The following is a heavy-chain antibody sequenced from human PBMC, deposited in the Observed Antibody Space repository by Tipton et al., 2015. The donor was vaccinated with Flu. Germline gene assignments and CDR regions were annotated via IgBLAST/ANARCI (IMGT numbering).Heavy chain of an antibody. V-gene: IGHV4-38-2*02. CDR3: ARDRWEYARGFDS. D-gene: IGHD2-2*01. CDR2: VSHSGIT. CDR1: GYSISTGYY. J-gene: IGHJ4*02. Sequence: TLSLTCVVSGYSISTGYYWGWIRQPPGKGLEWIGSVSHSGITYYEPSLKSRVTISLDTFQNQFSLKLTSVTAADTAVYYCARDRWEYARGFDSWGQGTLVTVSP.